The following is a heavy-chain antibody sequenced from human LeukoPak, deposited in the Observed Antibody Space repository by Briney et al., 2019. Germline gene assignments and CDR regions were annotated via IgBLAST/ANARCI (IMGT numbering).Heavy chain of an antibody. CDR3: AKDRWSLMIFGVAPDY. CDR1: GFTFSSYA. D-gene: IGHD3-3*01. V-gene: IGHV3-23*01. J-gene: IGHJ4*02. Sequence: PGGSLRLSCATSGFTFSSYAMSWVRQAPGKGLEWVSAISGSGGSTYYADSVKGRFTISRDNSKNTLYLQMNSLRAEDTAVYYCAKDRWSLMIFGVAPDYWGQGTLVTVSS. CDR2: ISGSGGST.